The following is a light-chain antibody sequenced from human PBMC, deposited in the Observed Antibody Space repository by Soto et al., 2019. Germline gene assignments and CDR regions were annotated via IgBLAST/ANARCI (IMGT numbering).Light chain of an antibody. CDR2: GAS. CDR3: QQYGTSLWT. Sequence: IVLTQSPGTLSLTPRDRATLSCRARQRVSARYLAWYHQKPGQAPRLLIYGASTRSTGIPDRFSGSGSGTDFTLTISRVEPEDFALYYCQQYGTSLWTFGQGTKVDVK. J-gene: IGKJ1*01. V-gene: IGKV3-20*01. CDR1: QRVSARY.